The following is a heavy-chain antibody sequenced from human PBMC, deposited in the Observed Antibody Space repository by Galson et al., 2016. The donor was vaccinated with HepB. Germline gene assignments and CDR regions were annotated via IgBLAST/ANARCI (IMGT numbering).Heavy chain of an antibody. D-gene: IGHD1-14*01. CDR2: INTNTGKS. V-gene: IGHV7-4-1*02. CDR3: ARERETELGINWYFEL. J-gene: IGHJ2*01. CDR1: GYTLTRHG. Sequence: SVKVSCKASGYTLTRHGIHWVRQAPGQGLEWMGWINTNTGKSTYAQDFTGRFVFSLDTSVSTAYLQITSLKAEDTAVYYCARERETELGINWYFELWGRGTLVTVSP.